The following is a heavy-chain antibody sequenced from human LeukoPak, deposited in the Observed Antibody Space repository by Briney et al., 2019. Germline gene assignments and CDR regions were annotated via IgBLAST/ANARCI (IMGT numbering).Heavy chain of an antibody. D-gene: IGHD2-15*01. Sequence: PGGSLRLSCAASGFTFSSYGMHWVRQAPGKGLEWVAVISYDGSNKYYADSVKGRFTISRDNSKNTLYLQMNSLRAEDTAVYYCAKDQGWNYFDYWGQGTLVTVSS. CDR1: GFTFSSYG. CDR3: AKDQGWNYFDY. V-gene: IGHV3-30*18. CDR2: ISYDGSNK. J-gene: IGHJ4*02.